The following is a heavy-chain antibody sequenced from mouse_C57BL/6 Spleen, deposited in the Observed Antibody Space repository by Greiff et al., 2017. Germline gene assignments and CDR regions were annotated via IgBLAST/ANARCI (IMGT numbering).Heavy chain of an antibody. J-gene: IGHJ1*03. D-gene: IGHD1-1*01. CDR2: ISNLAYSI. CDR1: GFTFSDYG. CDR3: ARLGITTVVADWYFDV. Sequence: EVMLVESGGGLVQPGGSLKLSCAASGFTFSDYGMAWVRQAPRKGPEWVAFISNLAYSIYYADTVTGRFTISRENAKNTLYLEMSSLRSEDTAMYYCARLGITTVVADWYFDVWGTGTTVTVSS. V-gene: IGHV5-15*01.